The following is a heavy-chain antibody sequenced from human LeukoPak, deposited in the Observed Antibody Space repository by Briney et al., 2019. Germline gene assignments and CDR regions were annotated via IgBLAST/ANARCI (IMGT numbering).Heavy chain of an antibody. J-gene: IGHJ6*02. D-gene: IGHD6-13*01. Sequence: SGGSLRLSCAASGFTFSSYAMHWVRQAPGKGLEWVAVISYDGSNKYYADSVKGRFTISRDNSKNTLYLQMNSLRAEDTAVYYCATGAAATTYYYYYGMDVWGQGTTVTVSS. CDR3: ATGAAATTYYYYYGMDV. CDR2: ISYDGSNK. V-gene: IGHV3-30*04. CDR1: GFTFSSYA.